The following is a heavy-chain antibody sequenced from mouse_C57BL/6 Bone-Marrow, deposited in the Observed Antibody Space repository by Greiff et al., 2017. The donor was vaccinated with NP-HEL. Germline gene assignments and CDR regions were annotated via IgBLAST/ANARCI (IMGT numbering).Heavy chain of an antibody. Sequence: VQLKESGPVLVKPGASVKMSCKASGYTFTDYYMNWVKQSHGKSLEWIGVINPYNGGTSYNQKFKGKATLTVDKSSSTAYMELNILTSEDSAVYYCARYYCGSSLDYFDYWGQGTTLTVSS. J-gene: IGHJ2*01. CDR3: ARYYCGSSLDYFDY. D-gene: IGHD1-1*01. V-gene: IGHV1-19*01. CDR2: INPYNGGT. CDR1: GYTFTDYY.